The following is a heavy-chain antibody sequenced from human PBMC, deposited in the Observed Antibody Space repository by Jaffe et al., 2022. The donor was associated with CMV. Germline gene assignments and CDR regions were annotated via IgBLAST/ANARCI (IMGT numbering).Heavy chain of an antibody. CDR3: AKDGNSFGYYVIDV. CDR2: ISFDGSKK. V-gene: IGHV3-30*18. CDR1: GITFRRFD. Sequence: QVQLVESGGGVVQPGGSLRLSCVVSGITFRRFDMHWVRQAPGNGLEWVAVISFDGSKKYYADSVKGRYTISRDNSKNMLYLQMDSLRVDDTAMYYCAKDGNSFGYYVIDVWGQGTTVTVSS. J-gene: IGHJ6*02. D-gene: IGHD3-3*01.